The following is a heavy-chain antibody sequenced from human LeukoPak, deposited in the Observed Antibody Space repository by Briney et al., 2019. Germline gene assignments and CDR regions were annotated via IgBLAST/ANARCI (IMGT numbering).Heavy chain of an antibody. Sequence: SETLSLTCSVPGFLITNNNYWGWIRQSPGKGLEWMGSIHHSGNRFESGSTHYNPSFRGRVTVSADPSKNQFSLTLRSVTVADTGVYFCARNGSSGFFNDWSQGTLVTVSS. V-gene: IGHV4-38-2*02. D-gene: IGHD6-19*01. CDR3: ARNGSSGFFND. J-gene: IGHJ1*01. CDR1: GFLITNNNY. CDR2: IHHSGNRFESGST.